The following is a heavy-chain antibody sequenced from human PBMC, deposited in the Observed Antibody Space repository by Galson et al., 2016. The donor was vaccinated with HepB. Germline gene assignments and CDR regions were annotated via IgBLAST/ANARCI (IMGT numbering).Heavy chain of an antibody. V-gene: IGHV3-48*02. CDR1: GFTFSPYS. CDR3: ARDISNVRAASWYFDL. CDR2: ISSGSATT. D-gene: IGHD1-14*01. Sequence: SLRLSCAASGFTFSPYSMNWVRQAPGKGLEWVSYISSGSATTYYADSVKGRFTISRDNAKNSLYLQMNSLRDEDTAVYYCARDISNVRAASWYFDLWGRGTLVTVSS. J-gene: IGHJ2*01.